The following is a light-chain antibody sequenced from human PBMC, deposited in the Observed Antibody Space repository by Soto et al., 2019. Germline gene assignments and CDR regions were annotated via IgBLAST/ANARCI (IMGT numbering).Light chain of an antibody. CDR1: SSDIGAYDH. J-gene: IGLJ2*01. V-gene: IGLV2-8*01. CDR3: SSYAGTNTFV. CDR2: EVD. Sequence: QSALTQPPSASGSPGQSVTISCTGTSSDIGAYDHVSWHQQHPGKAPKVIIYEVDKRPSGVPDRFSGSKSGNTASLTVSGLQAEDEADYYCSSYAGTNTFVFGGGTKLTVL.